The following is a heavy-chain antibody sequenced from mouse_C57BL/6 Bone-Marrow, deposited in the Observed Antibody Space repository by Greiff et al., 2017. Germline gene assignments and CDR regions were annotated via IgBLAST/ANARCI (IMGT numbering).Heavy chain of an antibody. J-gene: IGHJ1*03. CDR2: ISPGSGST. CDR3: AMYDYGIYWYFDV. Sequence: QVQLQQPGAELVKPGASVKMSCKASGYTFTSYWITWVKQRPGHGLGWIGDISPGSGSTNYNEKFKSKATLTVDTSSSTAYMQLSSRTAEDSAVYYGAMYDYGIYWYFDVWGTGTTVTGSS. V-gene: IGHV1-55*01. D-gene: IGHD1-1*01. CDR1: GYTFTSYW.